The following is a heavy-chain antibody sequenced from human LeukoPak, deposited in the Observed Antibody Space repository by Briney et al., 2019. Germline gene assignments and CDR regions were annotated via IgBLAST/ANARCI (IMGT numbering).Heavy chain of an antibody. CDR2: INGSGGGT. CDR1: RFTLSSYA. D-gene: IGHD5-18*01. CDR3: AKGSVAMVPRYFDY. J-gene: IGHJ4*02. V-gene: IGHV3-23*01. Sequence: VGSLRPSCAASRFTLSSYAMNWVRQAPGEGLGWVSVINGSGGGTYYAASLQGRFTISSDNSKNTVYLQMNSLRAEDTAVYYCAKGSVAMVPRYFDYWGQGTLVTVSS.